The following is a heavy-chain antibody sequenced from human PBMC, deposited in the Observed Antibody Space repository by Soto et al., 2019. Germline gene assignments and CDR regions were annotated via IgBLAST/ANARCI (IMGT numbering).Heavy chain of an antibody. CDR2: IYYSGST. J-gene: IGHJ2*01. CDR1: GGSISSYY. Sequence: QVQLQESGPGLVKPSETLSLTCTVSGGSISSYYWSWIRQPPGQGLEWIGFIYYSGSTNYNPSLNSLVTISLNTPTYQVALKLSSVTAADRAVYYCARFNWYFDLWGRGTLGTVSS. V-gene: IGHV4-59*08. CDR3: ARFNWYFDL.